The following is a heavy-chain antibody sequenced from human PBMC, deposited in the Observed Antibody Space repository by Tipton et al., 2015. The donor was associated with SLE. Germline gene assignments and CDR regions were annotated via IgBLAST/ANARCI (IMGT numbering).Heavy chain of an antibody. CDR3: ARMRGVMVQGVACDY. V-gene: IGHV1-18*01. CDR1: GYTFTSYD. J-gene: IGHJ4*02. D-gene: IGHD3-10*01. CDR2: ISAYNGNT. Sequence: QSGPEVKKPGASVKVSCKASGYTFTSYDINWVRQATGHGLEWMGWISAYNGNTNYAQKLQGRVTMTTDTSTSTAYMELRSLRTDDTAVYYCARMRGVMVQGVACDYWGQGTLVAGSS.